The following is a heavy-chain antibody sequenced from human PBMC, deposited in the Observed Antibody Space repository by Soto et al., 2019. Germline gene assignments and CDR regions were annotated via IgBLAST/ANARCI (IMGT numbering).Heavy chain of an antibody. CDR2: IYPGDSDT. D-gene: IGHD3-3*01. V-gene: IGHV5-51*01. Sequence: GESLKISCKGSGYSFSSYWTGWVRLMHGQGLEWMGIIYPGDSDTRYSPSFQGQVTISADKSISTAHLQWSSLKASDTAMYYCTRNIYSPDFWSCYYRSPVLGGMDVWGQGTTVTVSS. CDR1: GYSFSSYW. J-gene: IGHJ6*02. CDR3: TRNIYSPDFWSCYYRSPVLGGMDV.